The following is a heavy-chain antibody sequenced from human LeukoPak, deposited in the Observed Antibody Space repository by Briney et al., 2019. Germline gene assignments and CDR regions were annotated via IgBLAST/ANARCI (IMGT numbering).Heavy chain of an antibody. CDR3: ARGSDYYYGMDV. J-gene: IGHJ6*02. Sequence: GGSLRLSCAASGFTFSGYSMNWVRQAPGKGLEWVSSISSSSGYIYYADSVKGRFTISRDNARNSLYLQMNSLRAEDTAVYYCARGSDYYYGMDVWGQGTTVTVSS. CDR1: GFTFSGYS. V-gene: IGHV3-21*01. CDR2: ISSSSGYI.